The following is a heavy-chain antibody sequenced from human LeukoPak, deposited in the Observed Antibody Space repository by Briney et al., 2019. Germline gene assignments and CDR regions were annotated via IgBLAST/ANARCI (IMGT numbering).Heavy chain of an antibody. D-gene: IGHD3-22*01. CDR3: ARDKVVADY. CDR1: GFTFSKYV. Sequence: GGSLRLSCAASGFTFSKYVVSWVRQAPGKGLEWVSAVTGSGGDTYYSDSAKGRFTISRDNAKNSLYLQMNSLRAEDMAVYYCARDKVVADYWGQGTLVTVSS. CDR2: VTGSGGDT. V-gene: IGHV3-23*01. J-gene: IGHJ4*02.